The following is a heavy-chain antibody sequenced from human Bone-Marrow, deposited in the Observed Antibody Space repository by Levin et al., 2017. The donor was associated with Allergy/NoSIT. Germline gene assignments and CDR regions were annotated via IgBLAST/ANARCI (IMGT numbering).Heavy chain of an antibody. V-gene: IGHV3-30-3*01. CDR3: ARDYYDSSGYYYQLGY. CDR2: ISYDGSNK. CDR1: GFTFSSYA. Sequence: GGSLRLSCAASGFTFSSYAMHWVRQAPGKGLEWVAVISYDGSNKYYADSVKGRFTISRDNSKNTLYLQMNSLRAEDTAVYYCARDYYDSSGYYYQLGYWGQGTLVTVSS. J-gene: IGHJ4*02. D-gene: IGHD3-22*01.